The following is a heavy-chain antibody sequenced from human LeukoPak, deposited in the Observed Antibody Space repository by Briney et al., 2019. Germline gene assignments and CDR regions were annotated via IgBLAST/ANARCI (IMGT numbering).Heavy chain of an antibody. V-gene: IGHV3-23*01. CDR1: GFIFNNYA. D-gene: IGHD3-3*01. CDR2: ISGTGATT. Sequence: GGSLRLSCAASGFIFNNYAMSWVRQAPGKGLEWVSSISGTGATTYYADSVKGRFAISRDNSKNTLYLQMSSLRAEDTAVYYCAKDSRITIFGVVTFFDYWGQGTLVTVSS. CDR3: AKDSRITIFGVVTFFDY. J-gene: IGHJ4*02.